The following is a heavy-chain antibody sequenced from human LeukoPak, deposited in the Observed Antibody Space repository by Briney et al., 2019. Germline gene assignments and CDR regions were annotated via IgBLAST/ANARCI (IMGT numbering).Heavy chain of an antibody. D-gene: IGHD1-1*01. J-gene: IGHJ4*02. CDR2: LNLDGSDK. V-gene: IGHV3-7*03. Sequence: GGSLRLSCVVSGFTFSEPWMSWVRQAPGKGLEWVASLNLDGSDKYYVDSVKGRFTISRDNAKNSLYLQMDSLRVEDTAVYYCAKGKRYPDYWGQGTLVTVSS. CDR1: GFTFSEPW. CDR3: AKGKRYPDY.